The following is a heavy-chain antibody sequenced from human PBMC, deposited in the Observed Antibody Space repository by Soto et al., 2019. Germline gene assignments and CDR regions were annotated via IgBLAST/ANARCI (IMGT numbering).Heavy chain of an antibody. D-gene: IGHD2-15*01. J-gene: IGHJ4*02. V-gene: IGHV3-23*01. CDR1: GFTFSSYA. Sequence: GGSLRLSCVASGFTFSSYAMSWVRQAPGKGLEWVSAISGSGGSTYYADSVKGRFTISSDNSKNTLYLQMNSLRAEDTAVYYCAKDKIEVVAATLFDYWGQGTLVTVSS. CDR3: AKDKIEVVAATLFDY. CDR2: ISGSGGST.